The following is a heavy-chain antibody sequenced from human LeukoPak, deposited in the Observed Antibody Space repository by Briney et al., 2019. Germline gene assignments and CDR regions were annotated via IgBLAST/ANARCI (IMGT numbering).Heavy chain of an antibody. Sequence: SETLSLTCAVYGGSFSGYYWSLIRQPPGKGLEWIGEINHSGSTNYNPSLKSRVTISVDTSKNQFSLKLSSVTAADTAVYYCARVGYCSSTSCSEIGYWGQGTLVTVSS. CDR3: ARVGYCSSTSCSEIGY. V-gene: IGHV4-34*01. CDR1: GGSFSGYY. CDR2: INHSGST. J-gene: IGHJ4*02. D-gene: IGHD2-2*01.